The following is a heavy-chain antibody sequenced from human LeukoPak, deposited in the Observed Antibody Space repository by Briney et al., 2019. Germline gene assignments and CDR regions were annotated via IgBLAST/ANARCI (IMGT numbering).Heavy chain of an antibody. J-gene: IGHJ4*02. V-gene: IGHV3-66*02. Sequence: GGSLRLSCAASGFTVSSNYMSWVRQAPGKGLEWVSVIYSGGSTYYADSVKGRFTISRDNSKNTLYPQMNSLRAEDTAVYYCARAEYYDSPPDYRGQGTLVTVSS. CDR2: IYSGGST. D-gene: IGHD3-22*01. CDR1: GFTVSSNY. CDR3: ARAEYYDSPPDY.